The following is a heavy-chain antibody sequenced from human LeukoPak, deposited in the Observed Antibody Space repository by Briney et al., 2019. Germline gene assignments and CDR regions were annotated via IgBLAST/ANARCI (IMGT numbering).Heavy chain of an antibody. V-gene: IGHV1-18*01. CDR2: ISAYNGNT. Sequence: ASVKVSCKASGYTFTSYGISWVRQAPGQGLEWMGWISAYNGNTNYAQKLQGRVTMTTDTSTSTAYMELRSLRSDDTAVYYCARMPYLEWLLRDVCYYMDVWGKGTTVTVSS. CDR3: ARMPYLEWLLRDVCYYMDV. J-gene: IGHJ6*03. D-gene: IGHD3-3*01. CDR1: GYTFTSYG.